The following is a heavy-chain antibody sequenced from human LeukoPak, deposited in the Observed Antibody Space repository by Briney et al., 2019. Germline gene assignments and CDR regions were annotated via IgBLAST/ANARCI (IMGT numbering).Heavy chain of an antibody. V-gene: IGHV4-39*01. CDR2: IYYSGST. CDR1: GGSISSSSYY. CDR3: ARGVIGDVLMVYAMYYFDY. J-gene: IGHJ4*02. D-gene: IGHD2-8*01. Sequence: SETLSLTCTVSGGSISSSSYYWGWIRQPPGKGLEWIGSIYYSGSTYYNPSLKSRVTISVDTSKNQFSLKLSSVTAADTAVYYCARGVIGDVLMVYAMYYFDYWGQGTLVTVSS.